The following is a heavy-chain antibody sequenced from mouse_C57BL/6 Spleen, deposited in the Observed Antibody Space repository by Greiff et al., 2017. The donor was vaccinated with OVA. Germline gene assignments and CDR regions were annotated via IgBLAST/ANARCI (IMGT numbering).Heavy chain of an antibody. CDR1: GYTFTDYY. J-gene: IGHJ2*01. V-gene: IGHV1-76*01. CDR3: ARGGPLVDY. CDR2: IYPGSGNT. Sequence: VQLQQSGAELVRPGASVKLSCKASGYTFTDYYINWVKQRPGQGLEWIARIYPGSGNTYYNEKFKGKATLTAEKSSSTAYMQLSSLTSEDSAVYFCARGGPLVDYWGQGTTLTVSS. D-gene: IGHD2-10*02.